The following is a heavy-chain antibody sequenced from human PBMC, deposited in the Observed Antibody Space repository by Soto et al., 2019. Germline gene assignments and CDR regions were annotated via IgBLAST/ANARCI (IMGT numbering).Heavy chain of an antibody. CDR2: ISSSGSST. V-gene: IGHV3-23*01. J-gene: IGHJ4*02. D-gene: IGHD2-2*01. CDR1: GFTFSNYD. CDR3: SRRYCGSGSNCVFGAPAFAY. Sequence: EVQLLESGGGLAQPGGSLRLSCAASGFTFSNYDMSWVRQAPGKGLEWVSSISSSGSSTNYADSAKGRFTISRDNPKNTLYLQMSSLSAADKATYFCSRRYCGSGSNCVFGAPAFAYCGQGNLVTVTS.